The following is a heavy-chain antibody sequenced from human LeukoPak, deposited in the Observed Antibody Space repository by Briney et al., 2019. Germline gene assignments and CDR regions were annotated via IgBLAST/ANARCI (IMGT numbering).Heavy chain of an antibody. CDR3: ARGASVVAGNDNAFDI. D-gene: IGHD6-19*01. J-gene: IGHJ3*02. V-gene: IGHV3-21*01. CDR2: ISTSSSYI. CDR1: GFSFSSYS. Sequence: GGSLRLSCAASGFSFSSYSMNWVRQAPGKGLEWVSSISTSSSYIYYADSVKGRFTISRDNAKKSLYLQMNSLRADDTAVYYCARGASVVAGNDNAFDIWGQGTMVTVSS.